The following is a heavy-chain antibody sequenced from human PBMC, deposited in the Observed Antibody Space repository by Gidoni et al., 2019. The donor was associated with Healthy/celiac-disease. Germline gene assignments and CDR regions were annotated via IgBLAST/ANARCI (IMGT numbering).Heavy chain of an antibody. CDR3: AKAGSRQLVPGLPLT. D-gene: IGHD6-13*01. Sequence: QVQLVESGGGVVQPGRSLRLSCAASGFTFSSYGMHWVRQAPGKGLEWVAVISYDGSNKYYADSVKGRFTISRDNSKNTLYLQMNSLRAEDTAVYYCAKAGSRQLVPGLPLTWGQGTLVTVSS. CDR2: ISYDGSNK. J-gene: IGHJ4*02. CDR1: GFTFSSYG. V-gene: IGHV3-30*18.